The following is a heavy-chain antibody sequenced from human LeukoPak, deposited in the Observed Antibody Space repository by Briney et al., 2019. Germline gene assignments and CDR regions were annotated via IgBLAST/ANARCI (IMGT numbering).Heavy chain of an antibody. CDR3: ARDRSGSSSVDDAFDI. J-gene: IGHJ3*02. V-gene: IGHV3-21*01. CDR1: GFSFENYN. D-gene: IGHD1-26*01. CDR2: INVITGYI. Sequence: PGGSLRLSCAASGFSFENYNMNWVRQAPGQGLEWVAYINVITGYIYYADSLKGRFTISRDNAKKSLFLEMNSLRVDDTAVYYCARDRSGSSSVDDAFDIWGQGIMVTVSS.